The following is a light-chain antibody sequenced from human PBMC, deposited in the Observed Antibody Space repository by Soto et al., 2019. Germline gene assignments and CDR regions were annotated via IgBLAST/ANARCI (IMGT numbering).Light chain of an antibody. J-gene: IGKJ1*01. CDR3: HQYNNLLWT. Sequence: EIVMTQSPATPSVSPGERATLSCRASQSVSRNVAWYQQKPGQAPRLLIHDASTRATGISVRFSGIGSGTEFTLTLSSLQPEDFAVYYCHQYNNLLWTFGQGNKVEL. CDR1: QSVSRN. CDR2: DAS. V-gene: IGKV3-15*01.